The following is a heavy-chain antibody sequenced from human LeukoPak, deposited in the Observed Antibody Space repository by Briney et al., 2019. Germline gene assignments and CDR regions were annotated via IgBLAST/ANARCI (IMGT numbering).Heavy chain of an antibody. Sequence: GGSLRLSCAASGFTFSSYSMNWVRQAPGKGLEWVSSISSSSSYIYYADSVKGRFTISRDNAKNSLYLQMNSLTAEDTAVYYCARIPYYDFWSGYYGGGDYWGQGTLVTVSS. CDR3: ARIPYYDFWSGYYGGGDY. CDR1: GFTFSSYS. V-gene: IGHV3-21*01. J-gene: IGHJ4*02. CDR2: ISSSSSYI. D-gene: IGHD3-3*01.